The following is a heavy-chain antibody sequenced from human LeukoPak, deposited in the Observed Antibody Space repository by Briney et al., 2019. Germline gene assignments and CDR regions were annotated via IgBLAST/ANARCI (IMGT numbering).Heavy chain of an antibody. CDR2: INRLSGAT. V-gene: IGHV1-2*02. CDR3: ARFLFKGMDYFDY. J-gene: IGHJ4*02. Sequence: GASVKVSCKASGYTFTAYYLHWVRQAPGQGLEWMGWINRLSGATDSAQKFQGRVTLTGDTSISTVYMELSRLRSDDTALYYCARFLFKGMDYFDYWGQGTLVTVSS. CDR1: GYTFTAYY. D-gene: IGHD3-3*01.